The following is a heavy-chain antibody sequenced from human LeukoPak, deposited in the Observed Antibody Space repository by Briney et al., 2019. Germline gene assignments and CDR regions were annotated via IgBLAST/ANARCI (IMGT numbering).Heavy chain of an antibody. V-gene: IGHV3-7*04. J-gene: IGHJ4*02. CDR1: GFTFSSYG. Sequence: GGSLRLSCAASGFTFSSYGMHWVRQAPGKGLEWVANIRQDGSEKYYVDSVKGRFTISRDNAKNSLYLQMNSLRADDTAIYYCARGTGSDYWGQGALVIVSS. CDR2: IRQDGSEK. CDR3: ARGTGSDY. D-gene: IGHD7-27*01.